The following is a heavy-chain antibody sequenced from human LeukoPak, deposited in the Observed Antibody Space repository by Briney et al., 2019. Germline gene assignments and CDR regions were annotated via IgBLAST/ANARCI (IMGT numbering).Heavy chain of an antibody. CDR1: GGSFSGYY. Sequence: SETLSLTCAVYGGSFSGYYWSWIRQPPGKGPEWIGEINHSGSTNYNPSLKSRVTISVDTSKNQFSLKLSSVTAADTAVYYCARGHATLGIWGQGTMVTVSS. CDR2: INHSGST. D-gene: IGHD2-15*01. CDR3: ARGHATLGI. J-gene: IGHJ3*02. V-gene: IGHV4-34*01.